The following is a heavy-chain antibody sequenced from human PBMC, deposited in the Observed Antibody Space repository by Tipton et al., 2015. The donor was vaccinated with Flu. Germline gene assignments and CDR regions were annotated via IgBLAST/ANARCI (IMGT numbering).Heavy chain of an antibody. V-gene: IGHV3-53*01. CDR3: ARDQIEVAATFDAFDI. CDR1: GFTVSRSY. J-gene: IGHJ3*02. CDR2: IYSGGST. D-gene: IGHD1-26*01. Sequence: SLRLSCAASGFTVSRSYMSWVRQAPGKGLEWVSVIYSGGSTYYTDSVKGRFTISRDNSKNTLYLQMNSLRAEDTAIYYCARDQIEVAATFDAFDIWGQGTMVTVSS.